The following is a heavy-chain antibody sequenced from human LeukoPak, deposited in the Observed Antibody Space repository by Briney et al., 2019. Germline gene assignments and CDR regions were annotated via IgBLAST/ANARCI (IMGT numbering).Heavy chain of an antibody. D-gene: IGHD4-17*01. Sequence: SYDRSNQYYAPSVNGRFTISRDNSKNTLYLQMNSLRAEDTAVYYCARETGSAVGSTDFDYWGQGTLVTVSS. CDR2: SYDRSNQ. CDR3: ARETGSAVGSTDFDY. V-gene: IGHV3-30-3*01. J-gene: IGHJ4*02.